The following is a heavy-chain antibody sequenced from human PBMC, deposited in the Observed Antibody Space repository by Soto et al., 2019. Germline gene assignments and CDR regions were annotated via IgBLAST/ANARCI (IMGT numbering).Heavy chain of an antibody. CDR2: ISYRGNT. J-gene: IGHJ4*02. CDR3: ARGRGAYNDSRAFFGLEDFDS. CDR1: GGSINTGGYY. D-gene: IGHD3-22*01. V-gene: IGHV4-31*03. Sequence: SETLSLTCTVSGGSINTGGYYWTWIRQHPGKGLERIGSISYRGNTYYAPSLKSRVTISVDTSKNLFSLKLNSVTPADTAVYFCARGRGAYNDSRAFFGLEDFDSWGQGTLVTVSS.